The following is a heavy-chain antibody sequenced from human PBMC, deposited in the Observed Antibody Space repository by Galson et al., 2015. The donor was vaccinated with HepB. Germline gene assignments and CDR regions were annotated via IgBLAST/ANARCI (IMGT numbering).Heavy chain of an antibody. V-gene: IGHV3-30-3*01. D-gene: IGHD4/OR15-4a*01. Sequence: SLRLSCAASGFFLSSCAMHWVRQAPGKGLEWVTVISYDGADKFYADSVKGRFTISRDNSKNTVYLQMNSLRREDTAVYYCARDRGLHEDLTPIDNWGQGTLVTVSS. J-gene: IGHJ4*02. CDR2: ISYDGADK. CDR1: GFFLSSCA. CDR3: ARDRGLHEDLTPIDN.